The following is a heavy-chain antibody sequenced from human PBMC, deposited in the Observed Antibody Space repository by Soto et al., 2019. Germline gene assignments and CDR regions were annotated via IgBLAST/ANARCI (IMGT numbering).Heavy chain of an antibody. D-gene: IGHD1-26*01. J-gene: IGHJ6*02. CDR3: ARGGGGQDYYYYYGMDV. CDR1: GYTFTSYG. Sequence: ASVKVSCKASGYTFTSYGISWVRQAPGQGLEWMGWISAYNGNTNYAQKLQGRVTMTTDTSASTAYMELSSLRSEDTAVYYCARGGGGQDYYYYYGMDVWGQGTTVTVSS. V-gene: IGHV1-18*01. CDR2: ISAYNGNT.